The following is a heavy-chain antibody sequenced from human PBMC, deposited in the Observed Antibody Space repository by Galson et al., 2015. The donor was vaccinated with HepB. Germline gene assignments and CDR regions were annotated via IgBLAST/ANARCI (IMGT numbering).Heavy chain of an antibody. Sequence: SLRLSCAASGFTFSSYAMHWVRQAPGKGLVWVSRITSDGTYITYADSVKGRFTISRDNAKNTLYLQMNSLRAEDTALYYCARTRGAAAGIFDYWGQGPLFNVSS. CDR3: ARTRGAAAGIFDY. CDR2: ITSDGTYI. V-gene: IGHV3-74*01. J-gene: IGHJ4*02. CDR1: GFTFSSYA. D-gene: IGHD6-13*01.